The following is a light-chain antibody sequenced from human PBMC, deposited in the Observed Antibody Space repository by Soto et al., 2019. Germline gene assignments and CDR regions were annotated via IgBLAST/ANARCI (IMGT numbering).Light chain of an antibody. V-gene: IGLV2-8*01. Sequence: QSVLTQPPSASGSPGQSVTISCTGTSSDVGGYNYVSWYQQHPGKAPKLMISEVTKRPSGVPDRFSGSKSGNTASLTVSGLQDEDEADYYCSSYAGSNNYVFGYGTKVTVL. CDR3: SSYAGSNNYV. J-gene: IGLJ1*01. CDR1: SSDVGGYNY. CDR2: EVT.